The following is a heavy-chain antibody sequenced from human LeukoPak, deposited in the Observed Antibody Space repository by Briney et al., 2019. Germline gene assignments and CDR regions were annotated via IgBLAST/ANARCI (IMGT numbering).Heavy chain of an antibody. Sequence: ASVKVSCKASGYTFTTYGISWVRQAPGQGLEWMGGINTYNGNTNYAQKLQGRVTMTTDTSTSTAYMDLRSLRSDDTAVYYCARDTVGTDYWGQGTLVTVSS. CDR2: INTYNGNT. D-gene: IGHD4-23*01. J-gene: IGHJ4*02. CDR3: ARDTVGTDY. CDR1: GYTFTTYG. V-gene: IGHV1-18*01.